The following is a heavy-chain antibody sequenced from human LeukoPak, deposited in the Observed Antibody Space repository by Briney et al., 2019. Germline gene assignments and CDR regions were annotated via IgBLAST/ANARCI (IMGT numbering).Heavy chain of an antibody. J-gene: IGHJ4*02. CDR1: GGSISSYY. CDR2: IYYSGST. D-gene: IGHD2-21*01. CDR3: AKSDCGSDGCKLLNY. V-gene: IGHV4-59*01. Sequence: KPSETLSLTCTVSGGSISSYYWSWIRQPPGKGLEWIGYIYYSGSTNYNPSLKSRVTISVDTSKNQFSLKLSSVTAADTAVYYCAKSDCGSDGCKLLNYWGQGTLVTASS.